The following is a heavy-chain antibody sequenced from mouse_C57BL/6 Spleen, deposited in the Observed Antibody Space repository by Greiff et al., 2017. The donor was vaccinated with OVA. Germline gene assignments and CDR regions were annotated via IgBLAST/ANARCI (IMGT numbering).Heavy chain of an antibody. V-gene: IGHV1-55*01. CDR3: ARRLTGFCDY. D-gene: IGHD4-1*01. Sequence: QVQLQQPGAELVKPGASVKMSCKASGYTFTSYWITWVKQRHGQGLEWIGDIYPGSGSTHYNAKFKSKATLTVDTSSITAYMQLSSLTSEVSAVYYGARRLTGFCDYWGQGTTLTGSS. CDR2: IYPGSGST. CDR1: GYTFTSYW. J-gene: IGHJ2*01.